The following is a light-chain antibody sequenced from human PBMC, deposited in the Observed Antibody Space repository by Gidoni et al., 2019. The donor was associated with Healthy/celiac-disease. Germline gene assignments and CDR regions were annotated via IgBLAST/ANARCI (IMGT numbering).Light chain of an antibody. J-gene: IGKJ4*01. CDR3: QQANSLPLT. CDR2: AAS. V-gene: IGKV1-12*01. CDR1: QVISSW. Sequence: DIQMTQSPSSVSASVGDRVTITCRASQVISSWLAWYQQKPGKAPKLLIYAASNLQSGVPSRFSGSGAGIDFTLTISSLQPEDFATYYCQQANSLPLTFXGXTRVEIK.